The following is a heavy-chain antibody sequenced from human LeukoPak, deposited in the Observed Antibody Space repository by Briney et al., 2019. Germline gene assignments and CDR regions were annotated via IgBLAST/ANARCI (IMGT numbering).Heavy chain of an antibody. V-gene: IGHV1-8*03. D-gene: IGHD5-24*01. Sequence: GASVKVSCKASGYTFTSYDINWVRQATGQGLEWMGWMNPNTNNTGYAQKFQGRVTITRKTSVSTAYMELSSLRSKDTAVYYCARGRRCRDGDKEYYYYYMDVWGKGTTVTVSS. CDR1: GYTFTSYD. CDR3: ARGRRCRDGDKEYYYYYMDV. CDR2: MNPNTNNT. J-gene: IGHJ6*03.